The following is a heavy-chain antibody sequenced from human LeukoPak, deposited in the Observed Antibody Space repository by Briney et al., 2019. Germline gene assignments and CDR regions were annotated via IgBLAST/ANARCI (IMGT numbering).Heavy chain of an antibody. CDR1: GGSISSYY. V-gene: IGHV4-59*01. Sequence: PSETLSLTCTVSGGSISSYYWSWIRQPPGKGLEWIGYIYYSGSTNYNPSLKSRVTISVDTSRNQFSLKLSSVTAADTAVYYCASTTIVGANTHAFDIWGQGTMVTVSS. CDR2: IYYSGST. CDR3: ASTTIVGANTHAFDI. D-gene: IGHD1-26*01. J-gene: IGHJ3*02.